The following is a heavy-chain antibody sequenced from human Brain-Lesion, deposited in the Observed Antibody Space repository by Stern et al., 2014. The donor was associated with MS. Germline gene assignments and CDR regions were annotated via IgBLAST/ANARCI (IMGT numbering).Heavy chain of an antibody. D-gene: IGHD1-26*01. CDR3: ATLSPGAGGNYFRHFDY. V-gene: IGHV1-24*01. CDR1: GYTLTELS. CDR2: FDPEAGGT. Sequence: VQLVESGAEVKKPGASVKVSCKVSGYTLTELSMHWVRQAPRKGLEWMGGFDPEAGGTIYTQKFQGRVAMTEDTSIDTAYMELSSLRSEDTAVYYCATLSPGAGGNYFRHFDYWGQGTLVTVSS. J-gene: IGHJ4*02.